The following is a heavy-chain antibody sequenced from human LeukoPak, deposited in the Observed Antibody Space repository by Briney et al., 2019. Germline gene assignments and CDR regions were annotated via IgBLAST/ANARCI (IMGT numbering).Heavy chain of an antibody. CDR3: ARDRPSGIAVAGTGLDY. CDR2: ISSSSSTI. CDR1: GFTFSSYS. J-gene: IGHJ4*02. Sequence: GGSLRLSCAASGFTFSSYSMNWVRQAPGKGLEWVSYISSSSSTIYYADSVKGRFTISRDNAKNSLYPQMNSLRAEDTAVYYCARDRPSGIAVAGTGLDYWGQGTLVTVSS. V-gene: IGHV3-48*01. D-gene: IGHD6-19*01.